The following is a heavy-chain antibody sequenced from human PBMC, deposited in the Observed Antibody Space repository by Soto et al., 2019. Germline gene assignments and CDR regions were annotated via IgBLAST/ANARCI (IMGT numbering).Heavy chain of an antibody. CDR1: GFTCRSYG. Sequence: SLRHSWAASGFTCRSYGMRRVRQAPGKGLEWVAVIWYDGSNKYYADSVKGRVTISRDNSKNTLYLQMNSLRAEDTAVYYCARSWWLRFRTIDYWGQGTLVTVSS. V-gene: IGHV3-33*01. CDR2: IWYDGSNK. D-gene: IGHD5-12*01. CDR3: ARSWWLRFRTIDY. J-gene: IGHJ4*02.